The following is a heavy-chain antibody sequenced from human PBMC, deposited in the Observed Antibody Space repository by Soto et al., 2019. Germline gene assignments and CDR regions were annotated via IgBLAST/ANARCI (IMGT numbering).Heavy chain of an antibody. V-gene: IGHV2-70*01. D-gene: IGHD6-13*01. J-gene: IGHJ5*02. Sequence: SGPTLVNPTQTLTLTCTFSGFSLSASGMCVSWIRQPPGKALEWLALIDWDDDKYYSTSLKTRLTISKDTSKNQVVLTRTNMDPVDTATYYCARLIRDSSSWYSVFDPWGQGTLVTVAS. CDR1: GFSLSASGMC. CDR2: IDWDDDK. CDR3: ARLIRDSSSWYSVFDP.